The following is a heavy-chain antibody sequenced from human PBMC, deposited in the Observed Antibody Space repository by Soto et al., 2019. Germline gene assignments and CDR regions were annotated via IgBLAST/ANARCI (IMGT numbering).Heavy chain of an antibody. Sequence: PVGSLRLSCAASGFTFSSYAMSWVRQAPGKGLEWVSAISGSGGSTYYADSVKGRFTISRDNSKNTLYLQMNSLRAEDTAVYYCAKDKGYIAAAGYFDYWGQGTLVTVSS. CDR2: ISGSGGST. D-gene: IGHD6-13*01. CDR1: GFTFSSYA. J-gene: IGHJ4*02. V-gene: IGHV3-23*01. CDR3: AKDKGYIAAAGYFDY.